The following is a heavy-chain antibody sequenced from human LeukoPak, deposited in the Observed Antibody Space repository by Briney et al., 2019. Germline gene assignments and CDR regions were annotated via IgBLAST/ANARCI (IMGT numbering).Heavy chain of an antibody. Sequence: PGGSLRLSCAASGFTFSSHGMHWVRQPPGKGLEWVAAIWYDGSNKYYADSVRGRFTISRDNSKNTLYLQMSSLRVEDTAVYYCARGQEYCAGDCYLHDAFDIWGQGTMVTVSS. CDR3: ARGQEYCAGDCYLHDAFDI. CDR1: GFTFSSHG. V-gene: IGHV3-33*01. D-gene: IGHD2-21*02. J-gene: IGHJ3*02. CDR2: IWYDGSNK.